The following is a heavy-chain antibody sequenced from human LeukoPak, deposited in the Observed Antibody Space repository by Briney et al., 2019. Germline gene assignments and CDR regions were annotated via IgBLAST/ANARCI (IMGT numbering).Heavy chain of an antibody. J-gene: IGHJ4*02. CDR2: IWYDGSSK. D-gene: IGHD5-24*01. CDR1: GFTFTTYV. Sequence: GGSLRLSCAASGFTFTTYVMHWVRQAPGKGLEWVAVIWYDGSSKYYADSVKGRFTISRDNSKNTLYLQMNSLRAEDTAVYYCARDRVEMATIWNYYFDYWGQGTPVTVSS. V-gene: IGHV3-33*01. CDR3: ARDRVEMATIWNYYFDY.